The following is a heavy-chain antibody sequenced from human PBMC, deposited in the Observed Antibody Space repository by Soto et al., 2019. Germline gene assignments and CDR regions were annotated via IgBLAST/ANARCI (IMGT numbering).Heavy chain of an antibody. CDR3: EGLTMKVATNIHYPSGMDV. CDR2: IIPFFGST. Sequence: QVQLVQSGAEVKRPGSSVTVSCKATGGTASSYIFSWVRQAPGQGLEWMGAIIPFFGSTNYAQKFNGRLTITADRSTSTAYMELSVRTSEDAARYHCEGLTMKVATNIHYPSGMDVWGQVTTVTVCS. CDR1: GGTASSYI. J-gene: IGHJ6*02. V-gene: IGHV1-69*06. D-gene: IGHD3-3*01.